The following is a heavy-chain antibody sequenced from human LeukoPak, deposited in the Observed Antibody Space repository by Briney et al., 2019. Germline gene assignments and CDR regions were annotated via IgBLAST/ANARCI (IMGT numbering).Heavy chain of an antibody. CDR3: ALDYYDSSGYLRS. CDR1: GFTFSSYW. CDR2: INSDGSST. D-gene: IGHD3-22*01. V-gene: IGHV3-74*01. Sequence: PRGSLRLSCAASGFTFSSYWMHWVRQAPGKGLVWVSRINSDGSSTSYADSVKGRFTISRDNAKNTLYLQMNSLRAEDTAVYYCALDYYDSSGYLRSWGQGTLVTVSS. J-gene: IGHJ4*02.